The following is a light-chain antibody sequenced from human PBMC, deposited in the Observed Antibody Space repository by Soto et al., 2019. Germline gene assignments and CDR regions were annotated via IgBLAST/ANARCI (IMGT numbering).Light chain of an antibody. CDR1: QSVSSY. CDR3: QQYSNSPRT. J-gene: IGKJ1*01. V-gene: IGKV3-11*01. CDR2: AAS. Sequence: EIVLTQSPPTLPASAGERATLTCRASQSVSSYLAWYQQKPGQAPRLLIYAASTRPTGIPARFSGSGSGTDFTLTISSLEPEDFAAYYCQQYSNSPRTFGQGTKVDI.